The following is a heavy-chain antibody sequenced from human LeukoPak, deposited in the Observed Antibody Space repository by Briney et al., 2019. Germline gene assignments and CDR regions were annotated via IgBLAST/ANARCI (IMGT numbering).Heavy chain of an antibody. CDR3: VRAGGWLLSSFDY. CDR1: GFTFSSEW. V-gene: IGHV3-74*01. Sequence: GGPLRLSCAASGFTFSSEWMHWVRQVPGKGLVWVSHISSEGRSTSYADSVKGRFTISRDNAKNTLYLQMNSLRVEDTAVYYCVRAGGWLLSSFDYWGQGTLVTVSS. CDR2: ISSEGRST. D-gene: IGHD5-24*01. J-gene: IGHJ4*02.